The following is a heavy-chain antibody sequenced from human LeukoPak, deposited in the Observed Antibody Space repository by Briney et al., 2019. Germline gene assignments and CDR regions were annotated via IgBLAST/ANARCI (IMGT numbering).Heavy chain of an antibody. D-gene: IGHD3-22*01. J-gene: IGHJ4*02. Sequence: SGQSLRLSCAASGFTVSTNYMSWVRQAPGKGLEWVSVIYRGGSTYYADSVKGRFTISRDNSKNTLYLQMNSLRAEDTAVYYCAREYDSSVDYWGQGTLVTVSS. CDR1: GFTVSTNY. CDR2: IYRGGST. V-gene: IGHV3-53*01. CDR3: AREYDSSVDY.